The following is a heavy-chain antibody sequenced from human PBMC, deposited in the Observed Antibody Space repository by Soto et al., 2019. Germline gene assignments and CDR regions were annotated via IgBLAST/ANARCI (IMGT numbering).Heavy chain of an antibody. CDR2: ISYDGSNK. CDR1: GFTFSSYG. D-gene: IGHD3-22*01. CDR3: AKGGPVYDSSGYFHYFDY. V-gene: IGHV3-30*18. J-gene: IGHJ4*02. Sequence: QVQLVESGGGVVQPGRSLRLSCAASGFTFSSYGVHWVRQAPGKGLESVAVISYDGSNKYYADSVKGRFTISRDNSKNTLYLQMNSLRAEDTAVYYCAKGGPVYDSSGYFHYFDYWGQGTLVTVSS.